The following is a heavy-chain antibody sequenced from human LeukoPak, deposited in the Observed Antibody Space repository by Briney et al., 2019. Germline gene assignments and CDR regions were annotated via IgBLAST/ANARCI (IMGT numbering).Heavy chain of an antibody. CDR3: ARDFDAFDI. D-gene: IGHD3-3*01. CDR2: IYSGGST. V-gene: IGHV3-66*02. J-gene: IGHJ3*02. Sequence: GGSLRLSCAASGFTFDDYGMSWVRQAPGKGLEWVSVIYSGGSTYYADSVKGRFTISRDNSKNTLYLQMNSLRAEDTAVYYCARDFDAFDIWAQGTMVTVSS. CDR1: GFTFDDYG.